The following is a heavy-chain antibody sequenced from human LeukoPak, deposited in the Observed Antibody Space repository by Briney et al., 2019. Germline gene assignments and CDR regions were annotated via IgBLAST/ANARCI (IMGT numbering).Heavy chain of an antibody. Sequence: GGSLRLSCAASGFTFSSYTMNWVRQAPGKGLEWVSPISSSSTYIYYADSVEGRFTISRDNAENSLFLEMNSLRAEDTAVYYCARDLGTTMITSLGYWGQGTLVTVSS. J-gene: IGHJ4*02. D-gene: IGHD3-22*01. V-gene: IGHV3-21*01. CDR1: GFTFSSYT. CDR2: ISSSSTYI. CDR3: ARDLGTTMITSLGY.